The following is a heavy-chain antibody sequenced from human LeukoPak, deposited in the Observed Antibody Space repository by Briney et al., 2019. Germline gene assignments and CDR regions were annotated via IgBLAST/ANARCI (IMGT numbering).Heavy chain of an antibody. Sequence: PSETLSLTCTVSGDSVRTKNYYWSWIRQLPGEGLEWIGYIHFSGNTNYNTSLKSRVTISVDTSKNQFSLKLSSVTAADTAVYYCARASNLRTFDFWGQGTLVTVSS. J-gene: IGHJ4*02. CDR2: IHFSGNT. D-gene: IGHD2/OR15-2a*01. CDR1: GDSVRTKNYY. CDR3: ARASNLRTFDF. V-gene: IGHV4-61*01.